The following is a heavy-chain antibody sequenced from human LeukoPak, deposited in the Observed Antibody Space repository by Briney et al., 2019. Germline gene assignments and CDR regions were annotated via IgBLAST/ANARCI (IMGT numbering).Heavy chain of an antibody. CDR2: VSGYRGNT. Sequence: ASVKVSCKTSGYTFNSYGINWVRQAPGEGLEWMGWVSGYRGNTHYAQKFQGRVSMATDASTSTAYMEMKNLTFDDTVVYYCARAIYGLTGFDYWGQGTLITVSS. D-gene: IGHD3-9*01. J-gene: IGHJ4*02. CDR1: GYTFNSYG. V-gene: IGHV1-18*04. CDR3: ARAIYGLTGFDY.